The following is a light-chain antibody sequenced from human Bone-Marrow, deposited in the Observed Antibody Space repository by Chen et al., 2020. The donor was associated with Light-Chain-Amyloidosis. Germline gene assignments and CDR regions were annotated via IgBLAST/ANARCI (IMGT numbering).Light chain of an antibody. CDR3: CSYAGSSTPWV. CDR2: EVS. CDR1: SSDVGSYNL. J-gene: IGLJ3*02. V-gene: IGLV2-23*02. Sequence: ALTQPASVSGCPGLSIPISCTRTSSDVGSYNLVSWYQQPPGKAPKLMIYEVSKRPSGVSNRFSGSKSGNTASLTSSGLQAEDEADYYCCSYAGSSTPWVFGGGTKLTVL.